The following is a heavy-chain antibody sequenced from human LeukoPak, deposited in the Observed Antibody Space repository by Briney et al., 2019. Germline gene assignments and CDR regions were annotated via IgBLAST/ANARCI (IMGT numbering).Heavy chain of an antibody. J-gene: IGHJ5*02. CDR2: ISAYNGNT. V-gene: IGHV1-18*01. Sequence: ASVKVSYKASGYTFTSYGISWVRQAPGQRLEWMGWISAYNGNTNYAQRLQGRVTMTTDTSTSTAYMELRSLRSDDTAVYYCARDLRPYSSSLNWFNPWGQGTLVTVSS. CDR1: GYTFTSYG. CDR3: ARDLRPYSSSLNWFNP. D-gene: IGHD6-13*01.